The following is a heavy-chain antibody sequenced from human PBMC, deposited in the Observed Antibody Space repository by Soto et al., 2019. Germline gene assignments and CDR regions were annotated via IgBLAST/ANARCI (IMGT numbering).Heavy chain of an antibody. J-gene: IGHJ5*02. V-gene: IGHV3-23*01. CDR1: GFTFSSYA. CDR3: AKDGYCSSTSCSTNWFDP. Sequence: GSLRLSCAASGFTFSSYAMSWVRQAPGKGLEWVSAISGSGGSTYYADSVKGRFTISRDNSKNTLYLQMNSLRAEDTAVYYCAKDGYCSSTSCSTNWFDPWGQGTLVTVSS. D-gene: IGHD2-2*03. CDR2: ISGSGGST.